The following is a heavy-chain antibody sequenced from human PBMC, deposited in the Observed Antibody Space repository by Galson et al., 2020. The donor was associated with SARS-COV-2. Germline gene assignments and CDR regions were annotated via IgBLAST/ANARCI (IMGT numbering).Heavy chain of an antibody. Sequence: TSYYMHWVRQAPGQGLEWMGWINPNSGGTNYAQKFQGRVTMSRDTSISTTSMELSRLRSSDTAVYYCARAGSGWSYCYCGMDVWSQGTTVTVSS. D-gene: IGHD6-19*01. V-gene: IGHV1-2*02. J-gene: IGHJ6*02. CDR1: TSYY. CDR2: INPNSGGT. CDR3: ARAGSGWSYCYCGMDV.